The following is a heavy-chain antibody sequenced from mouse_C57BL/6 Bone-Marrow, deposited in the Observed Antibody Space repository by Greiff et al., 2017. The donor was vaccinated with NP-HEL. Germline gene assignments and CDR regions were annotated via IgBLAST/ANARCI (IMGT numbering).Heavy chain of an antibody. CDR3: TMYYGSSNGDFDV. CDR1: GFTFSSYA. D-gene: IGHD1-1*01. CDR2: ISSGGDYI. J-gene: IGHJ1*03. V-gene: IGHV5-9-1*02. Sequence: EVKLMESGEGLVKPGGSLKLSCAASGFTFSSYAMSWVRQTPEKRLEWVAYISSGGDYIYYADTVKGRFTISRDNARNTLYLQMSSLKSEDTAMYYGTMYYGSSNGDFDVWGTGTTVTVSS.